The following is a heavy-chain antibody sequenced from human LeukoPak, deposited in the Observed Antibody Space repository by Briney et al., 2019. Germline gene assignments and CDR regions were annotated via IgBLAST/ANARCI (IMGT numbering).Heavy chain of an antibody. Sequence: KASETLSLTCTVSGGSISSYYWSWIRQPPGKGLEWIGYIYYSGSTNYNPSLKSRVTISVDTSKNQFSLKLSSVTAADTAVYYCARRAAYCGGDCFPDAFDIWGQGTMVTVSS. D-gene: IGHD2-21*02. CDR3: ARRAAYCGGDCFPDAFDI. V-gene: IGHV4-59*08. CDR1: GGSISSYY. CDR2: IYYSGST. J-gene: IGHJ3*02.